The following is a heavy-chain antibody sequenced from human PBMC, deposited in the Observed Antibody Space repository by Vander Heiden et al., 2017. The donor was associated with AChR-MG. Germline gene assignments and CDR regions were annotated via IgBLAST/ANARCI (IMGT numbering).Heavy chain of an antibody. CDR2: IIPIFGTA. V-gene: IGHV1-69*06. D-gene: IGHD4-4*01. CDR1: GGTFSSYA. J-gene: IGHJ6*03. CDR3: ARGQYFLNQIYYYYMDV. Sequence: QVQLVQSGAEVKKPGSSVKVSCKASGGTFSSYAISWVRQAPGQGLEWMGGIIPIFGTANYAQKFQGRVTITADKSTSTAYMELSSLRSEDTAVYYCARGQYFLNQIYYYYMDVWGKGTTVTVSS.